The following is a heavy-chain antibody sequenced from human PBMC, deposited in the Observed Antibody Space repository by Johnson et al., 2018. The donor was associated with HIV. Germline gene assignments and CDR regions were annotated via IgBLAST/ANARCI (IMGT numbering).Heavy chain of an antibody. CDR2: MWYDGSNK. CDR3: AKDVGDGYNRWGAFDF. V-gene: IGHV3-33*06. CDR1: GFTFSFYA. D-gene: IGHD5-24*01. Sequence: QVQLVESGGGVAQPGRSLRLSCAASGFTFSFYAIHWVRQAPGKGLEWVAVMWYDGSNKYYADSVKGRFTISRDNSKNTLYLQMSSLRAEDAAVYYCAKDVGDGYNRWGAFDFWGQGTMVTVSS. J-gene: IGHJ3*01.